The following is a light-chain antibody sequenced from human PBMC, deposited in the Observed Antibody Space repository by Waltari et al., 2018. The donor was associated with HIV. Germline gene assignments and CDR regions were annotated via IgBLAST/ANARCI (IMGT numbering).Light chain of an antibody. V-gene: IGLV1-51*01. CDR2: DNN. CDR3: GTWDTSLSAGV. Sequence: QSVLTQPPAVSAAPGQTVTISCSGSSSNIANNYVSWYQPLPGTAPKLLIYDNNRRSSGIPDRFSASKSGTSATLAIAGLQTGDEADYYCGTWDTSLSAGVFGGGTKVTVL. CDR1: SSNIANNY. J-gene: IGLJ2*01.